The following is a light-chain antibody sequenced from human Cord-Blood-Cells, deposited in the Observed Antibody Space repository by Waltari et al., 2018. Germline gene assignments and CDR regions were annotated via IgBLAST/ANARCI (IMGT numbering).Light chain of an antibody. Sequence: IVLTQSPATLSLSTGERATLSCRASQSVSSYLAWNQQKPGQAPRLLIYDASNRDTGIPARFSGSGSGTDFTLSISSLEPEDFAVYDCQQRSNWPPTFGQGTKVEIK. V-gene: IGKV3-11*01. J-gene: IGKJ1*01. CDR1: QSVSSY. CDR3: QQRSNWPPT. CDR2: DAS.